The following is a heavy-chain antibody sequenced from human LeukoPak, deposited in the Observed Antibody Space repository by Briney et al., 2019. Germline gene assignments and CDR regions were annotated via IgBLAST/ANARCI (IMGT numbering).Heavy chain of an antibody. D-gene: IGHD2-2*01. Sequence: GESLKISCQGSGYSFTSYWIGWVRQMPGKGLEWMGIIYPGDSDTRYSPSFQGQVTISADKSISTAYLQWSSLKASDTAVYYCARSSSGPSPYYYYGMDVWGQGTTVTVSS. CDR1: GYSFTSYW. V-gene: IGHV5-51*01. J-gene: IGHJ6*02. CDR3: ARSSSGPSPYYYYGMDV. CDR2: IYPGDSDT.